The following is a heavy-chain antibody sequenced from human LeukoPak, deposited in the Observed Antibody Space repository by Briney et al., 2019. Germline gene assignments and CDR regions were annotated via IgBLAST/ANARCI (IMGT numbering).Heavy chain of an antibody. D-gene: IGHD2-15*01. CDR2: IIPNSGAT. Sequence: ASVKVSCKPSGYTFTAYHMHWVRQAPGQGLEWMGRIIPNSGATNYAQNFQDRVTLTRDTSISTAYMELSRLRPDDTAVYFCARVISGGFDIWGQGTMVTVSS. CDR3: ARVISGGFDI. CDR1: GYTFTAYH. V-gene: IGHV1-2*06. J-gene: IGHJ3*02.